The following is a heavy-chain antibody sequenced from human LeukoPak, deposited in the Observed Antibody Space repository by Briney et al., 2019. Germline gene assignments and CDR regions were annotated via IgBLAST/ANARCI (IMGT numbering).Heavy chain of an antibody. CDR1: GVSISNYY. V-gene: IGHV4-4*07. J-gene: IGHJ6*03. CDR2: IYTSGST. CDR3: ARDQYYYDSSGYSYYMDV. D-gene: IGHD3-22*01. Sequence: SETLSLTCTVSGVSISNYYWSWIRQPAGKGLEWIGRIYTSGSTNYNPSLKSRVTMSVDTSKNQFSLKLSSVTAADTAVYYCARDQYYYDSSGYSYYMDVWGKGTTVTVSS.